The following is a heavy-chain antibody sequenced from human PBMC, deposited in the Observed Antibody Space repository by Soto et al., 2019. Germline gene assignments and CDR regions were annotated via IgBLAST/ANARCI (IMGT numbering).Heavy chain of an antibody. CDR2: IYYSGST. CDR3: ARGRMSGHYYDSSGYYSYTPYLRPKGLTPYYFDY. CDR1: GGSISSYY. Sequence: SETLSLTCTVSGGSISSYYWSWIRQPPGKGLEWIGYIYYSGSTNYNPSLKSRVTISVDTSKNRFSLKLGSVTAADTAVYYCARGRMSGHYYDSSGYYSYTPYLRPKGLTPYYFDYWGQGTLVTVSS. J-gene: IGHJ4*02. V-gene: IGHV4-59*01. D-gene: IGHD3-22*01.